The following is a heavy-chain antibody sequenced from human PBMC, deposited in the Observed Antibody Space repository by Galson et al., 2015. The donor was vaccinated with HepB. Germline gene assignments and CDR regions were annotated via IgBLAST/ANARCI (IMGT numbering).Heavy chain of an antibody. Sequence: SLRLSCAASGFTFSSYAMHWVRQAPGKGLEWVSVISYDGSNKYYADSVKGRFTISRDNSKNTLYLQMNSLRAEDTAVYYCARDRYSSGWYRGNYCYYGMDVWGQGTPVTVSS. CDR2: ISYDGSNK. CDR3: ARDRYSSGWYRGNYCYYGMDV. D-gene: IGHD6-19*01. CDR1: GFTFSSYA. J-gene: IGHJ6*02. V-gene: IGHV3-30-3*01.